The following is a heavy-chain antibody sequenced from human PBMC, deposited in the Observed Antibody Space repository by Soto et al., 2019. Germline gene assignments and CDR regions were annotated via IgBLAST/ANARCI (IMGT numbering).Heavy chain of an antibody. J-gene: IGHJ4*02. CDR1: GFALSNYG. CDR2: ISYDGSNE. D-gene: IGHD1-7*01. V-gene: IGHV3-30*18. CDR3: AKTWVTGTDAKIDH. Sequence: ESGGGVVQPGRSLRLSCAASGFALSNYGMHWIRQAPGKGPEWVTAISYDGSNEYYADSVKGRFTISRDNSKNTLYLQMNSLRAEDTAVYFCAKTWVTGTDAKIDHWGQGTLVTVSS.